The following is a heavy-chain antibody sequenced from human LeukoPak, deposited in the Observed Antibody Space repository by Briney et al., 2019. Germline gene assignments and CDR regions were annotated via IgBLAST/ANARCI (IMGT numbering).Heavy chain of an antibody. Sequence: SETLSLTCTVSGGSISSYYWSWIRQPAGKGLEWIGRIYTSGSTNYNPSLKSRVTMSVDTSKNQFSLKLSSVTAADTAVYYCARDGAAALSYYYYGMDVWGQGTTVTVSS. CDR1: GGSISSYY. J-gene: IGHJ6*02. CDR3: ARDGAAALSYYYYGMDV. CDR2: IYTSGST. D-gene: IGHD6-13*01. V-gene: IGHV4-4*07.